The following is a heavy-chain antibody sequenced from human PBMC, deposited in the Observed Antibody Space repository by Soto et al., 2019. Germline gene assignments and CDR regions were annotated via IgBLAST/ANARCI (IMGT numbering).Heavy chain of an antibody. CDR1: GFTFSSYA. D-gene: IGHD5-18*01. CDR3: ARDERGGIQLWFVYYYGMDV. V-gene: IGHV3-30-3*01. CDR2: ISYDGSNK. J-gene: IGHJ6*02. Sequence: PGGSLRLSCAASGFTFSSYAMHWVRQAPGKGLEWVAVISYDGSNKYYADSVKGRFTISRDNSKNTLYLQMNSLRAEDTAVYYCARDERGGIQLWFVYYYGMDVWGQGTTVTVSS.